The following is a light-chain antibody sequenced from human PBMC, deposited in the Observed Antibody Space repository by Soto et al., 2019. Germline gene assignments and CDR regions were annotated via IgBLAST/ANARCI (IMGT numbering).Light chain of an antibody. V-gene: IGKV1-5*03. J-gene: IGKJ1*01. CDR2: KTS. CDR3: QYYNDYMWT. Sequence: DIQMTQSPSTLSASVGDRVTITCRASTSISAWLAWYQQRPGKAPKLLMYKTSTLESGVPSRFGGSGSGTEFTLTISGLQPDDFATYYCQYYNDYMWTFGQGTK. CDR1: TSISAW.